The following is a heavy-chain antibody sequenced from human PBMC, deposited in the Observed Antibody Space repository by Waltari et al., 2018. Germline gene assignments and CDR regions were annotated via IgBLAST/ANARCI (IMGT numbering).Heavy chain of an antibody. CDR1: GYTFTNYY. J-gene: IGHJ4*02. D-gene: IGHD4-17*01. CDR2: INPSAGST. CDR3: ARGNYGGNSGFDY. Sequence: QVQLVQSGAEVKKPGASVKVSCKASGYTFTNYYMHWVRQAPGQGLEWMGIINPSAGSTSYEQKFQGRVTMTRDTSTSTVYMELSSLRSEDTAVYYCARGNYGGNSGFDYWGQGTLVTVSS. V-gene: IGHV1-46*01.